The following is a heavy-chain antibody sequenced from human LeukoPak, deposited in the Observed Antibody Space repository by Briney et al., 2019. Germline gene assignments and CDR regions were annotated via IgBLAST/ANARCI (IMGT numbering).Heavy chain of an antibody. CDR2: INPNSGGT. CDR1: GYTFTGYY. V-gene: IGHV1-2*02. Sequence: ASVKVSCKASGYTFTGYYMHWVRHAPGQGLEWMGWINPNSGGTNYAQKFQGRVTMTRDTSISTAYMELSRLRSDDTAVYYCARNTSGWPDAFDIWGQGTMVTVSS. CDR3: ARNTSGWPDAFDI. J-gene: IGHJ3*02. D-gene: IGHD6-19*01.